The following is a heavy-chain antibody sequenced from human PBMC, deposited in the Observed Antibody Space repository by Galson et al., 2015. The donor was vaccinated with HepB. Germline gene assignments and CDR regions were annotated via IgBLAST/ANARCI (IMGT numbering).Heavy chain of an antibody. J-gene: IGHJ4*02. V-gene: IGHV3-21*01. CDR2: ISSGSMYI. CDR3: TRGFHYYNNELNDY. D-gene: IGHD3-22*01. Sequence: SLRLSCAASGFTFTGYAMNWVRQAPGRGLEWIASISSGSMYIYYADSMKGRFTISRDNARNSLYLQLNSLRVEDTAVYYCTRGFHYYNNELNDYWGQGTLVTVPS. CDR1: GFTFTGYA.